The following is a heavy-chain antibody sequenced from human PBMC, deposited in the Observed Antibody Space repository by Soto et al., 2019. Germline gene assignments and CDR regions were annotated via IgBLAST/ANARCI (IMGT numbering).Heavy chain of an antibody. J-gene: IGHJ4*02. CDR2: INWNSDTI. CDR3: AKGHPGLVYFDY. Sequence: GGSLRLSCAASGFTFDESVMHWVRQAPGKGLEWVSGINWNSDTIGYADSVKGRFTISRDNAKNSLYLQMNSLRSEDTALYYCAKGHPGLVYFDYWGQGTLVTVSS. CDR1: GFTFDESV. V-gene: IGHV3-9*01. D-gene: IGHD6-19*01.